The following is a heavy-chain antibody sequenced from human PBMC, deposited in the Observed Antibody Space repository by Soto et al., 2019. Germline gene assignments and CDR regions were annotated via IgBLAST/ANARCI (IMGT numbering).Heavy chain of an antibody. D-gene: IGHD2-2*01. CDR2: ISYGGTTA. J-gene: IGHJ6*02. CDR1: GFTFSSYG. V-gene: IGHV3-30*03. CDR3: VRDSLAFCISTSCPEGMDV. Sequence: QVQLVESGGGVVQPGRSLRLSCVASGFTFSSYGMHWVRQAPGKGLEWLTIISYGGTTAYYADSVKGRFTISRDNSRNTLYLQMNSLRADDTATYYCVRDSLAFCISTSCPEGMDVWGQGTTVTVSS.